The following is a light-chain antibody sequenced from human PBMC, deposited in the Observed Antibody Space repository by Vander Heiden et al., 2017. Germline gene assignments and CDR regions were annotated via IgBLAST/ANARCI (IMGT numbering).Light chain of an antibody. CDR2: AAS. J-gene: IGKJ1*01. CDR3: QQSDSTSWT. Sequence: DIQMTQSPSSLSASVGDRVTITCRASQSISSYLNWYQQKPGKAPKLLIYAASSLQSGVPSRFSGSGPGTDFTLTISSLQPEDFATYYCQQSDSTSWTFGQGTKVEIK. CDR1: QSISSY. V-gene: IGKV1-39*01.